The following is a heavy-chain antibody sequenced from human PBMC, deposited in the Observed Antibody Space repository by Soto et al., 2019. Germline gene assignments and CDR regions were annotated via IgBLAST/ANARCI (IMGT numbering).Heavy chain of an antibody. J-gene: IGHJ4*02. CDR1: GFTFTNYG. V-gene: IGHV1-18*04. CDR2: LNTYNDNT. Sequence: QVQLVQSGAEMRKPGASVKVACKASGFTFTNYGISWVRQAPGQGLEWMGWLNTYNDNTNYAQMIQGRVTMTTDTTTSTADMDLSSLISDDTSEYVCARGRPPDYSDAWRQGTLVIVSS. CDR3: ARGRPPDYSDA.